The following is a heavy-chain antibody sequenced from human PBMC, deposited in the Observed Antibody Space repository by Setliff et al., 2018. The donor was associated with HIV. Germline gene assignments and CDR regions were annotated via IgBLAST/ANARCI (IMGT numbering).Heavy chain of an antibody. CDR2: TNNDGSIT. V-gene: IGHV3-74*01. CDR3: AKDQVMRPITGYYYGMDV. Sequence: PGGSLRLSCAASGFTLSDHWMHWVRQVPGKGLVWVSRTNNDGSITNYADFVKGRLTMSRASAKNTLYLQMNSLRAEDTAVYYCAKDQVMRPITGYYYGMDVWGQGTTVTVSS. D-gene: IGHD2-8*02. J-gene: IGHJ6*02. CDR1: GFTLSDHW.